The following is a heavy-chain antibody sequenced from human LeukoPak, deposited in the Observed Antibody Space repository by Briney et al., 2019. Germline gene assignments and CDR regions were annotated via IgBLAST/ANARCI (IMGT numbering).Heavy chain of an antibody. CDR2: IKSDGST. D-gene: IGHD3-22*01. Sequence: GGSLRLSCAASGFTFSSCWMHWVRHAPGKGLVWVSRIKSDGSTNYADSVKGRFTISRDTAKNTVSLQMNSLRAEDTGVYYCARAPSEIGGYYPEYFRHWGQGTLVTVSS. CDR1: GFTFSSCW. J-gene: IGHJ1*01. CDR3: ARAPSEIGGYYPEYFRH. V-gene: IGHV3-74*01.